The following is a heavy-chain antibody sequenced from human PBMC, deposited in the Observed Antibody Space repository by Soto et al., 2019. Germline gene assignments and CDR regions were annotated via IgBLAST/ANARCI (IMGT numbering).Heavy chain of an antibody. Sequence: GGSLRLSCAASGFTFSSYGMHWVRQAPGKGLEWVAVISYDGGNKYYADSVKGRFTISRDNSKNTLYLQMNSLRAEDTAVYYCAKDRMVGEDGLAEVDYWGQGTLVTVSS. J-gene: IGHJ4*02. CDR2: ISYDGGNK. D-gene: IGHD2-8*01. CDR3: AKDRMVGEDGLAEVDY. CDR1: GFTFSSYG. V-gene: IGHV3-30*18.